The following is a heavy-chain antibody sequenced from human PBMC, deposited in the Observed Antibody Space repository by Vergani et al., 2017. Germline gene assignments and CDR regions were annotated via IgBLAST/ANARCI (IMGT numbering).Heavy chain of an antibody. CDR2: ISSSSSYI. J-gene: IGHJ4*02. CDR3: ARDSGIVVVPAATIDY. Sequence: ELQLVESGVGLVKPGGSLRLSCAASGFTFRSYSMNWVRQAPGKGLGWVSSISSSSSYIYYADSVKGRFTIDRDNAKNSLYLQMNSLRAEDTAVYYCARDSGIVVVPAATIDYWGQGTLVTVSS. V-gene: IGHV3-21*01. CDR1: GFTFRSYS. D-gene: IGHD2-2*01.